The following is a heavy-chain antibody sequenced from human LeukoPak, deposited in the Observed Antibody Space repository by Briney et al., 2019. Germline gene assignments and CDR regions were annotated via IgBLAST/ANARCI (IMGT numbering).Heavy chain of an antibody. CDR2: IYYSGNT. D-gene: IGHD3-22*01. CDR3: ARDRDSSGLRVFDL. Sequence: PSETLSLTCTVSGASISSYYWSWIRQPPGKGLEWIGYIYYSGNTNYNPSLKSRVSISIDTSKNQLSLQLSSVTAADTAVYYCARDRDSSGLRVFDLWGRGTLVSVSA. CDR1: GASISSYY. V-gene: IGHV4-59*01. J-gene: IGHJ2*01.